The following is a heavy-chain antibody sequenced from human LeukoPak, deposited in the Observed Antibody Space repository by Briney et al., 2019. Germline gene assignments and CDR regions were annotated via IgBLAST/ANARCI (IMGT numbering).Heavy chain of an antibody. J-gene: IGHJ6*03. CDR2: ISSSGSTI. CDR3: ARDPGRGYYYYYYMDV. V-gene: IGHV3-11*01. Sequence: GSLRLSCAASGFTFSDYYMSWIRQAPGKGLEWVSYISSSGSTIYYADSVKGRFTIPRDNAKNSLYLQMNSLRAEDTAVYYCARDPGRGYYYYYYMDVWGKGTTVTVSS. CDR1: GFTFSDYY.